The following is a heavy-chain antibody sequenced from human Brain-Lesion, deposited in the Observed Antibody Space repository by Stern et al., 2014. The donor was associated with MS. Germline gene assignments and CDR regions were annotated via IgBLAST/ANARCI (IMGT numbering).Heavy chain of an antibody. Sequence: QLQLQESGPGLVKPSGTLSLTCAVSGGSISSSNWWRWVRQSPGKGLEWIGEIYHSGGTKYSPSSESRFIISVDKSKTQFSLKLSYVTAADTAVYYCARELPDLNAFDIWGQGTMVTVSS. J-gene: IGHJ3*02. CDR3: ARELPDLNAFDI. CDR2: IYHSGGT. D-gene: IGHD1-14*01. V-gene: IGHV4-4*02. CDR1: GGSISSSNW.